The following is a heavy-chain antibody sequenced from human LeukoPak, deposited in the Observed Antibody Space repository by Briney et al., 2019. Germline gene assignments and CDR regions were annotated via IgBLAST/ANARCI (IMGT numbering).Heavy chain of an antibody. J-gene: IGHJ6*02. V-gene: IGHV1-18*01. CDR3: ARDPIVVVPYGMDV. D-gene: IGHD2-2*01. CDR2: ISAYNGNT. Sequence: ASVKVSCKASGYTFTSYGISWVRQAPGQGLEWMAWISAYNGNTNYAQKLQGRVTMTTDTSTSTAYMELRSLRSDDTAVYYCARDPIVVVPYGMDVWGQGTTVTVSS. CDR1: GYTFTSYG.